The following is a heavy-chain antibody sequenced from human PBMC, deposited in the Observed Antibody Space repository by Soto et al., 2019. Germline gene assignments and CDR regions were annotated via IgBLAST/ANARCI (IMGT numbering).Heavy chain of an antibody. CDR2: ISSSSSYI. V-gene: IGHV3-21*01. Sequence: GGSLRLSCAASGFTFSSYSMNWVRQAPGKGLEWVSSISSSSSYIYYADSVKGRFTISRDNAKNSLYLQMNSLRAEDTAVYYCASFTELLTILDAFDIWGQGTMVTFSS. D-gene: IGHD1-7*01. CDR1: GFTFSSYS. CDR3: ASFTELLTILDAFDI. J-gene: IGHJ3*02.